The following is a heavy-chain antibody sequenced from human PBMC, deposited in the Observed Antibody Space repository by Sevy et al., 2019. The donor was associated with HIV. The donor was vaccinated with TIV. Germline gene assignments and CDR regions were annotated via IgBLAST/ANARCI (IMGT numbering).Heavy chain of an antibody. CDR2: LTNNGDIT. CDR3: AKDKEYTDPYYFDY. V-gene: IGHV3-23*01. CDR1: GFTFSRYA. D-gene: IGHD1-1*01. Sequence: GGSLRLSCAASGFTFSRYAMSWVRQAPGKGLEWVSGLTNNGDITFDADSVKGRFTISRDNSRNISYLQMNNLRVEDTAVYYCAKDKEYTDPYYFDYWGQGTLVTVSS. J-gene: IGHJ4*02.